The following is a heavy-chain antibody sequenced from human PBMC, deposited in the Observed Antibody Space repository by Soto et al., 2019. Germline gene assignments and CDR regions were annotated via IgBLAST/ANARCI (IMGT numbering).Heavy chain of an antibody. J-gene: IGHJ4*02. CDR2: INSDGSST. V-gene: IGHV3-74*01. Sequence: GGSLRLSCAASGFLFSSHWMHLVRQGPGKGLAWVSRINSDGSSTGYADSVKGRFTISRDNAKNTLYLQMNSLRPEDTAVYYCARGLYFYYYASSGPDYWGQGTLVTVSS. CDR1: GFLFSSHW. D-gene: IGHD3-22*01. CDR3: ARGLYFYYYASSGPDY.